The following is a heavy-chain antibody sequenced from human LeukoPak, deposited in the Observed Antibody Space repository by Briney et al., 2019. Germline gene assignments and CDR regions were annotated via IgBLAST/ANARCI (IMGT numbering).Heavy chain of an antibody. J-gene: IGHJ4*02. CDR1: GFTFSSSA. CDR2: ISASGGST. D-gene: IGHD5-24*01. V-gene: IGHV3-23*01. CDR3: AKVEMSSVQAPFDY. Sequence: GGSLGLSCAASGFTFSSSAMSWVRQVPGKGLEWVSGISASGGSTNYADSVRGRFTISRDNSKNTLYVQMNSLRDEDTALYYCAKVEMSSVQAPFDYWGQGTLVTVSS.